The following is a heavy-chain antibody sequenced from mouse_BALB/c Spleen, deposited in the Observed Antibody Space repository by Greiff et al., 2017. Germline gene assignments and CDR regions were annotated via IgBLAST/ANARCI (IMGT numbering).Heavy chain of an antibody. CDR3: TRSGHY. J-gene: IGHJ2*01. CDR2: INPSNGGT. D-gene: IGHD3-1*01. CDR1: GYTFTSYY. Sequence: QVHVKQSGAELVKPGASVKLSCKASGYTFTSYYMYWVKQRPGQGLEWIGEINPSNGGTNFNEKFKSKATLTVDKSSSTAYMQLSSLTSEDSAVYYCTRSGHYWGQGTTLTVSS. V-gene: IGHV1S81*02.